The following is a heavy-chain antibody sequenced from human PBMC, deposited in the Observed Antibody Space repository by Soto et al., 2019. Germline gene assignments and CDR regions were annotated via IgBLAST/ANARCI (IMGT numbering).Heavy chain of an antibody. CDR1: GDSLRSSYHY. CDR3: VRVEMYAGEFNPNFDR. J-gene: IGHJ4*02. Sequence: PSETLSLTCTVSGDSLRSSYHYWGWIRQLPRKGLEWIGSIYCTGNTYYNPSLKSRVSISVDMATNEISLRLRAESVADTAVYYCVRVEMYAGEFNPNFDRWGQRDLVAVSS. V-gene: IGHV4-39*01. D-gene: IGHD2-8*01. CDR2: IYCTGNT.